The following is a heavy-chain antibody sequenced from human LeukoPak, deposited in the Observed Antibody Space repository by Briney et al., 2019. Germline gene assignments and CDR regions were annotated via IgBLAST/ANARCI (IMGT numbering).Heavy chain of an antibody. D-gene: IGHD1-26*01. CDR3: AREGGATFWFDP. J-gene: IGHJ5*02. CDR1: GYTFTVYY. CDR2: INPNSGGT. Sequence: ASVKVSCTASGYTFTVYYMHWVRQAPGQGLEWMGWINPNSGGTNYAQKFQGRVTMTRDTSISTAYMELSRLRSDDTAVYYCAREGGATFWFDPWGQGTLVTVSS. V-gene: IGHV1-2*02.